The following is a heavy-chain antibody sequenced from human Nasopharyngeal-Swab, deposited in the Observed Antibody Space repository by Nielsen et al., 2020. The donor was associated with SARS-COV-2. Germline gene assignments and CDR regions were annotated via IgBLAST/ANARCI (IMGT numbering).Heavy chain of an antibody. D-gene: IGHD4-23*01. CDR2: IKQDGSEK. CDR3: ARDQDIRGGNPLDYYYGMDV. Sequence: GESLKISCAASGFTFSSYWMSWVRQAPGKGLEWVANIKQDGSEKYYVDSVKGRFTISRDNSKNTLYLQMNSLRAEDTAVYYCARDQDIRGGNPLDYYYGMDVWGQGTTVTVSS. J-gene: IGHJ6*02. CDR1: GFTFSSYW. V-gene: IGHV3-7*01.